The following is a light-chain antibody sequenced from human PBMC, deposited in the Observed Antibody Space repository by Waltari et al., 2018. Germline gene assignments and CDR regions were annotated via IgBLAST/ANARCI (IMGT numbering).Light chain of an antibody. V-gene: IGLV1-44*01. CDR2: NNN. J-gene: IGLJ3*02. CDR1: SSNIGSDK. Sequence: QSVLTQPPSASGTPGQRVTISCSGSSSNIGSDKVNWYQHLPGTAPKPLNQNNNGRPSGGPDRFSGSKSGTAASLAISGLQFEDEGDYYCAAWDDTLNGVVFGGGPTLSVL. CDR3: AAWDDTLNGVV.